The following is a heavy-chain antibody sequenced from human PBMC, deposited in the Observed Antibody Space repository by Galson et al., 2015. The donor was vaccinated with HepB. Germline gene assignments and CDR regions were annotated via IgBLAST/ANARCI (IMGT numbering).Heavy chain of an antibody. V-gene: IGHV1-69*04. J-gene: IGHJ5*02. CDR2: IIPILDIA. CDR1: GGTFSSYA. CDR3: ARQHDFWSGYQDP. Sequence: SVKVSCKASGGTFSSYAISWVRQAPGQGLEWMGRIIPILDIANYAQKFQGRVTISADKSTNTAYMELSSLRSEDTAVYYCARQHDFWSGYQDPWGQGSLVTVSS. D-gene: IGHD3-3*01.